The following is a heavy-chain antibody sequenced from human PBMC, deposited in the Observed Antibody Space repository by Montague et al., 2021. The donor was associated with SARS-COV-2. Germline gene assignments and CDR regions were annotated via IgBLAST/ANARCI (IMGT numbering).Heavy chain of an antibody. V-gene: IGHV4-59*08. J-gene: IGHJ6*02. CDR3: ARHRCSDTNCYSTYYYYGMDV. CDR2: IHDSGST. Sequence: SETLSLTCMVSGASIRSYSWSWIRQPPGKGLEWIGYIHDSGSTKCNPSLESRVTISVDTPKNQVSLRLTSVSAADTAVYYCARHRCSDTNCYSTYYYYGMDVWGQGTTVTVSS. CDR1: GASIRSYS. D-gene: IGHD2-21*02.